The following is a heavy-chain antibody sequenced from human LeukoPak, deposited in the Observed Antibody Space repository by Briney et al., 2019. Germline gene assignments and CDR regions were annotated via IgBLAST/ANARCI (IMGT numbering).Heavy chain of an antibody. CDR1: GCSISSSSYY. J-gene: IGHJ4*02. CDR2: IYYSWSN. CDR3: ASSRRYDFWGCYGFGY. V-gene: IGHV4-39*01. Sequence: SETLSLTCTVSGCSISSSSYYWGWTRHPPGEGLVWIVNIYYSWSNYYNPFLKSPVTLSVNTSKNQFSPKLSSVTAADTAVYYCASSRRYDFWGCYGFGYWGQGTLVTVSS. D-gene: IGHD3-3*01.